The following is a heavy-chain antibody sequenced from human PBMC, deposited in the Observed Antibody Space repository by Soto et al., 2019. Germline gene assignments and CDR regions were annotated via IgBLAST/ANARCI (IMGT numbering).Heavy chain of an antibody. J-gene: IGHJ6*03. CDR3: ARHLIEEGTHYYFYYYMDV. D-gene: IGHD3-10*01. CDR2: IYYSGST. CDR1: GGSISSYY. Sequence: SETLSLTCTVSGGSISSYYWSWIRQPPGKGLEWIGYIYYSGSTNYNPSLKSRVTISVDTAKNQSSLELSSVTAADTAVYYCARHLIEEGTHYYFYYYMDVWGKGTTVTVPS. V-gene: IGHV4-59*08.